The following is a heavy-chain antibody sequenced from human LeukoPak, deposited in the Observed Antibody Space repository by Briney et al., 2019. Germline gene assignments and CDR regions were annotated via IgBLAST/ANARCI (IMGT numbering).Heavy chain of an antibody. J-gene: IGHJ6*02. CDR2: INHSGST. D-gene: IGHD6-13*01. Sequence: SSETLSLTCAVYGGSFSGYYWSWIRQPPGKGLEWIGEINHSGSTNYNPSLKSRVTISVDTSKNQFSLKLSSVTAADTAVYYCARVTDSSSRFGGMDVWGQGTTVTVSS. V-gene: IGHV4-34*01. CDR1: GGSFSGYY. CDR3: ARVTDSSSRFGGMDV.